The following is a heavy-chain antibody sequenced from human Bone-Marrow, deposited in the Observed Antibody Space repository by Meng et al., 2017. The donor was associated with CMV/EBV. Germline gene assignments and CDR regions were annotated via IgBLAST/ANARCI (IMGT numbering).Heavy chain of an antibody. Sequence: LTCAVSGGSISSGGNYWSWIRQHPGKGLDWIGYIYYSGSTSYNPSLKSRVTVSVDTSKNQFSLKLTSVTAADTAVYYCARGIVAFDYWGQGTLVTVSS. V-gene: IGHV4-31*11. D-gene: IGHD3-22*01. CDR3: ARGIVAFDY. J-gene: IGHJ4*02. CDR2: IYYSGST. CDR1: GGSISSGGNY.